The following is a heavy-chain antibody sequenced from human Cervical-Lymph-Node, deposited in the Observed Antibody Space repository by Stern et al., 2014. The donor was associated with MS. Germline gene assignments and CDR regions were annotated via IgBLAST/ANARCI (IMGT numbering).Heavy chain of an antibody. D-gene: IGHD2-2*01. CDR3: AKESGYQLLLRFAY. V-gene: IGHV3-30*18. CDR2: ISYDGSNK. Sequence: VQLLESGGGVVQPGRSLRLSCAASGFTFSSYGMHWVRQAPGKGLGWVAVISYDGSNKYYADSVKGRFTISRDNSKNTLYLQMNSLRAEDTAVYYCAKESGYQLLLRFAYWGQGTLVTVSS. CDR1: GFTFSSYG. J-gene: IGHJ4*02.